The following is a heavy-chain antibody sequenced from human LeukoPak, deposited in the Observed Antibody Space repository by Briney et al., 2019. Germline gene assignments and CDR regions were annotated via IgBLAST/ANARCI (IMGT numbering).Heavy chain of an antibody. V-gene: IGHV3-23*01. J-gene: IGHJ4*02. D-gene: IGHD3-9*01. CDR1: GFTFSNYA. CDR3: AKWGDFDVLTGYYDPDF. CDR2: ITGSGGNT. Sequence: GGSLRLSCAASGFTFSNYAMSWVRQAPGKGLEWVSAITGSGGNTYYADSVKGRFTISRDNSKNTLYLQMNSLRDEDTAVYYCAKWGDFDVLTGYYDPDFWGQGTLVTVSS.